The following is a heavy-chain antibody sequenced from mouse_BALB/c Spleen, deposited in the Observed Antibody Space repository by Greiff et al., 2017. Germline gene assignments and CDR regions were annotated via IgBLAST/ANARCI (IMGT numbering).Heavy chain of an antibody. J-gene: IGHJ3*01. CDR1: GFTFSSYA. CDR2: ISSGGSYT. V-gene: IGHV5-9-4*01. CDR3: ARDVADVAY. Sequence: EVKLMESGGGLVKPGGSLKLSCAASGFTFSSYAMSWVRQSPEKRLEWVAEISSGGSYTYYPDTVTGRFTISRDNAKNTLYLEMSSLRSEDTAMYYCARDVADVAYWGQGTLVTVSA.